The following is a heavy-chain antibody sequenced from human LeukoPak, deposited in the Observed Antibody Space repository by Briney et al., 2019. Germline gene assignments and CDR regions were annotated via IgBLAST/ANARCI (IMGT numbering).Heavy chain of an antibody. V-gene: IGHV4-34*01. J-gene: IGHJ3*02. CDR2: INHGGST. D-gene: IGHD5-18*01. Sequence: SETLFLTCAVYGGSFSGYYWSWIRQPPGKGLEWIGVINHGGSTNYNPSFKSRVTISVDTSKNTSFLQLSTVTAADTAGDYCWRRGGGESYGHDAFDIWGQGTMVTVSS. CDR1: GGSFSGYY. CDR3: WRRGGGESYGHDAFDI.